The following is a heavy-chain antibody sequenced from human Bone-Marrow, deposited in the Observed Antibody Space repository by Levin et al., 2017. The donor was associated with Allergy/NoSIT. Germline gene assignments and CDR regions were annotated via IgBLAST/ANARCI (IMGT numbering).Heavy chain of an antibody. CDR1: GGSFSSYP. D-gene: IGHD3-22*01. J-gene: IGHJ3*01. CDR3: ARAFYYDSSGNYRSAFDL. CDR2: IIPMPGIT. V-gene: IGHV1-69*04. Sequence: SVKVSCKASGGSFSSYPINWVRQAPGQGLEWMGRIIPMPGITNYTQNFQERVTITADRSTSTAYMELSSLRSEDTAVYYCARAFYYDSSGNYRSAFDLWGQGTWVTVSS.